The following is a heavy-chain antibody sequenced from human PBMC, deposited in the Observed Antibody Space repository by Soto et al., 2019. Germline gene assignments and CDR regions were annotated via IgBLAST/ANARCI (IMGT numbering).Heavy chain of an antibody. Sequence: GASVKVSCKASGYTFTSYDINWVRQATGQGLEWMGWMNPNSGSTGYAQKFQGRVTMTRNTSISTAYMELSSLRSEDTAVYYCARGAGVTYYDFWSGYYTHGWFDPWGQGTLVTVSS. CDR2: MNPNSGST. J-gene: IGHJ5*02. CDR1: GYTFTSYD. D-gene: IGHD3-3*01. V-gene: IGHV1-8*01. CDR3: ARGAGVTYYDFWSGYYTHGWFDP.